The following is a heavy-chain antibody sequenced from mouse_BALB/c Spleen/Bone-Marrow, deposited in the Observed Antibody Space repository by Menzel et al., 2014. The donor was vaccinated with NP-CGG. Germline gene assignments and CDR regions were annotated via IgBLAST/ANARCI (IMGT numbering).Heavy chain of an antibody. CDR3: AEITTAAYYVMDY. CDR1: GFNIEDTY. D-gene: IGHD1-2*01. J-gene: IGHJ4*01. CDR2: IDPANGNT. Sequence: EVQLQQSGAELVKPGASVKLSCTASGFNIEDTYMHWVKQRPEQGLEWIGRIDPANGNTKYDPKLQGKATITADTSSNTAYLQLSSLTSEDTAVYYCAEITTAAYYVMDYWGQGTSVTVSS. V-gene: IGHV14-3*02.